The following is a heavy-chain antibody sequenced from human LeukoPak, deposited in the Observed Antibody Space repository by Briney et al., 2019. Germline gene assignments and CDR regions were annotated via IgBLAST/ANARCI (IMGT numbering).Heavy chain of an antibody. J-gene: IGHJ4*02. D-gene: IGHD1-26*01. CDR1: GGSISSYY. V-gene: IGHV4-4*07. Sequence: PSETLSLTCTVSGGSISSYYWTWIRQPAGKGLEWIGRFYSTGSTNYNPSLKSRVIMSVDPSKNQFSLKLSSVTAADTAVYYCARDQYSGSLDYWGQGTLVTVSS. CDR3: ARDQYSGSLDY. CDR2: FYSTGST.